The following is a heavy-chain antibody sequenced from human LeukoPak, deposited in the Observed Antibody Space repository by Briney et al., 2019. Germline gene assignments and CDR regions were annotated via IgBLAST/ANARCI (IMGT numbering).Heavy chain of an antibody. V-gene: IGHV3-11*04. CDR1: GFTFSDYY. D-gene: IGHD6-13*01. Sequence: PGGSLRLSCSASGFTFSDYYMSWMRQAPGKGLEWVSYISSSSSTIYYADSVKGRFTISRDNAKNSLYLQMNSLRAEDTAVYYCARGGSSSWYRGSFDYWGQGTLVTVSS. CDR2: ISSSSSTI. CDR3: ARGGSSSWYRGSFDY. J-gene: IGHJ4*02.